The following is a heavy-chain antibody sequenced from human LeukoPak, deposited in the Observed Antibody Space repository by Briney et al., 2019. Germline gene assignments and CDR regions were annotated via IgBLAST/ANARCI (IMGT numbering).Heavy chain of an antibody. D-gene: IGHD6-19*01. J-gene: IGHJ4*02. CDR2: TSYNGNT. CDR3: ARHSGSGWQALGY. CDR1: GYTFSNYG. Sequence: ASVKVSCKASGYTFSNYGISWVRQAPGLGLEWMGWTSYNGNTNYAQKFQDRVTMTTDTSTTTAYMELRSLESDDAAVYYCARHSGSGWQALGYWGQGTLVTVSS. V-gene: IGHV1-18*04.